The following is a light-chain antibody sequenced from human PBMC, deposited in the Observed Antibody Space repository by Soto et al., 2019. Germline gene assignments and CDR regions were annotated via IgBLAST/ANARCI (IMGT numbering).Light chain of an antibody. CDR1: QSVRSSY. Sequence: EIVLTQSPGTLSLSPGERATLTCRASQSVRSSYLAWYQQQPGQAPRLLIHGASRRATGIPDRFSGSGSGTDFTLTINRLEPEDFAVYFCQQYGDMWTFGQGTKVDIK. V-gene: IGKV3-20*01. CDR2: GAS. CDR3: QQYGDMWT. J-gene: IGKJ1*01.